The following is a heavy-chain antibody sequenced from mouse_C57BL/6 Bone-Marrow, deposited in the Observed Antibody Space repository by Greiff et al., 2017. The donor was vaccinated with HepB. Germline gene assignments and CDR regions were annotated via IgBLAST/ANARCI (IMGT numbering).Heavy chain of an antibody. CDR1: GYAFTNYL. Sequence: VQLQQSGAELVRPGTSVKVSCKASGYAFTNYLIEWVKQRPGQGLEWIGVINPGSGGTNYNEKFKGKATLTADKSSSTAYMQLSSLTSEDSAVYFCARNAMYYGYDAPYWYFDVWGTGTTVTVSS. CDR3: ARNAMYYGYDAPYWYFDV. CDR2: INPGSGGT. D-gene: IGHD2-2*01. J-gene: IGHJ1*03. V-gene: IGHV1-54*01.